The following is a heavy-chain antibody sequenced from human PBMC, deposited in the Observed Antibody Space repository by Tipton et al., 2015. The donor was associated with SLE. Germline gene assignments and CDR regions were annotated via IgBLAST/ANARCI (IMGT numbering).Heavy chain of an antibody. CDR3: ALKQLARGAFDI. Sequence: TLSLTCTVSGGSISSGSYYWSWIRQPAGKGLEWIGHIYTSGSTNYNPSIKSRVTISVDTSKNQFSLKLSSVTAADTAVYYCALKQLARGAFDIWGQGTMVTVSS. J-gene: IGHJ3*02. V-gene: IGHV4-61*09. CDR2: IYTSGST. CDR1: GGSISSGSYY. D-gene: IGHD6-6*01.